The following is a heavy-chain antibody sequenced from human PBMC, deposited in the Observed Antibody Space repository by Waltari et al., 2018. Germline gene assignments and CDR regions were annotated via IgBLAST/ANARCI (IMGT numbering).Heavy chain of an antibody. CDR1: GGSIRGGNYY. J-gene: IGHJ3*01. V-gene: IGHV4-61*09. CDR3: ARDDVGAPDAFDV. CDR2: MYYSGYT. D-gene: IGHD1-26*01. Sequence: VQLQESGPGLVKPSQTLSLTCTVSGGSIRGGNYYWSWIRQPAGKGLEWIGHMYYSGYTYYNPSLKSRVTISVDTSKNSFSLKLSSVTAADTGIYYCARDDVGAPDAFDVWGQGAMVTVSS.